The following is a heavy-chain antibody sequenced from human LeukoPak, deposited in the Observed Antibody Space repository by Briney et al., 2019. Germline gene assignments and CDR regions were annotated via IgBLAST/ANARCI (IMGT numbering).Heavy chain of an antibody. V-gene: IGHV4-38-2*02. CDR2: IYNSGNT. D-gene: IGHD3-3*01. CDR3: ARLVDGIFGGY. CDR1: GYSISSGYY. J-gene: IGHJ4*01. Sequence: SETLSLTCNVSGYSISSGYYWGWIRQPPGKGLEWIANIYNSGNTYYNPSLKSRVTISVDTSKNQFSLKLSAMTAADTAVYYCARLVDGIFGGYWSQGTLVTVSS.